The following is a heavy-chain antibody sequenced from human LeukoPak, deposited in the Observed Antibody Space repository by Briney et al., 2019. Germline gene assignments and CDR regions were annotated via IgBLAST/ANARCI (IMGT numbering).Heavy chain of an antibody. D-gene: IGHD3-16*01. CDR2: IKKDGSEK. CDR1: GFTFSDSG. Sequence: GGSLRLSCVASGFTFSDSGMSWVRQAPGKGLEWVADIKKDGSEKDYVDSVKGRFTISRDNDKNSLYLQMDSLRAEDTAVYYCATYTNWVAGDVWGQGTTVSVSS. V-gene: IGHV3-7*01. CDR3: ATYTNWVAGDV. J-gene: IGHJ6*02.